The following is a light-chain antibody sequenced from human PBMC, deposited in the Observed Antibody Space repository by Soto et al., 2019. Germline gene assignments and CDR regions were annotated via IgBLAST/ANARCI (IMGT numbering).Light chain of an antibody. CDR2: EVT. CDR3: SSKRDSSTXFV. V-gene: IGLV2-14*01. CDR1: SSDVGAYNY. J-gene: IGLJ1*01. Sequence: QSVLTQPASVSGSPGQSITISCTGTSSDVGAYNYVSWYQHHPGKVPKLLIYEVTNRPSGVSDRFSGSKSGNTASLTISGLQAEDEADYYCSSKRDSSTXFVLGPGTKV.